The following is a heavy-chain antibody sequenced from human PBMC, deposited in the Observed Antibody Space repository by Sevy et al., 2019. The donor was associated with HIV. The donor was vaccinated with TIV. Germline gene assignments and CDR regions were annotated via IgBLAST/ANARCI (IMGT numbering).Heavy chain of an antibody. CDR1: GGTFSSYA. CDR3: ARGKGSSWYWFDY. V-gene: IGHV1-69*06. D-gene: IGHD6-13*01. Sequence: ASVKVSCKASGGTFSSYAISWVRQAPGQGLEWMGGIIPIFGTANYAQKFQGRVTITADKSTSTDYMELSSLRSEDTAGYYCARGKGSSWYWFDYWGQGTLVTVSS. CDR2: IIPIFGTA. J-gene: IGHJ4*02.